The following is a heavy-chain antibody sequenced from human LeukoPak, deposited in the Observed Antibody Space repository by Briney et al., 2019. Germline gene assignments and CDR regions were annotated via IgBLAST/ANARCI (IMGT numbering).Heavy chain of an antibody. CDR3: AKDLDGSGYYYYYGMDV. V-gene: IGHV3-23*01. Sequence: PGGSLRLSCAASGFTFSSYAVSWVRQAPGKGLEWVSAISGSGGGTYYADSVKGRFTISRDNSKNTLYLQMNSLRAEDTAVYYCAKDLDGSGYYYYYGMDVWGQGTTVTVSS. D-gene: IGHD3-22*01. J-gene: IGHJ6*02. CDR2: ISGSGGGT. CDR1: GFTFSSYA.